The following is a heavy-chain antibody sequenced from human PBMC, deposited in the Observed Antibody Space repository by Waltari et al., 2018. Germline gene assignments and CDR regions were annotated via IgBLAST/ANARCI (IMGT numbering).Heavy chain of an antibody. CDR1: GGTFSSYA. CDR3: ARRTAAGFYLDY. CDR2: IIPILGIA. V-gene: IGHV1-69*10. Sequence: QVQLVQSGAEVKKPGSSVKVSCKASGGTFSSYAISWVRQAPGPGLEWMGGIIPILGIANYAQQFQGRVTITADKSTSTAYMELSSLRSEDTAVYYCARRTAAGFYLDYWGQGTLVTVSS. D-gene: IGHD6-13*01. J-gene: IGHJ4*02.